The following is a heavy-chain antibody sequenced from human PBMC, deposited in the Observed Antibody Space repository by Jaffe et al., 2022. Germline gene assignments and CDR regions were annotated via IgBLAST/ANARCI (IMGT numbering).Heavy chain of an antibody. D-gene: IGHD4-17*01. Sequence: EVQLVESGGGLVQPGRSLRLSCAASGFTFDDYAMHWVRQAPGKGLEWVSGISWNSGSIGYADSVKGRFTISRDNAKNSLYLQMNSLRAEDTALYYCAKDIGLLYPGHATVTYLFDYWGQGTLVTVSS. J-gene: IGHJ4*02. CDR3: AKDIGLLYPGHATVTYLFDY. CDR2: ISWNSGSI. CDR1: GFTFDDYA. V-gene: IGHV3-9*01.